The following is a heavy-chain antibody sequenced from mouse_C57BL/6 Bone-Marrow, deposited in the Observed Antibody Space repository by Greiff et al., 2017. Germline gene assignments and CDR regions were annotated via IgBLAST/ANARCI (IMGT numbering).Heavy chain of an antibody. D-gene: IGHD2-4*01. V-gene: IGHV14-4*01. Sequence: EVQLQQSGAELVRPGASVKLSCTASGFNIKDDYMHWVKQRPEQGLEWIGWIDPENGDTEYASKFQGEATITADTSSNTAYLQLSSLTSEDTAVYYCTTKIYYDYDWFAYWGQGTLVTVSA. CDR1: GFNIKDDY. J-gene: IGHJ3*01. CDR2: IDPENGDT. CDR3: TTKIYYDYDWFAY.